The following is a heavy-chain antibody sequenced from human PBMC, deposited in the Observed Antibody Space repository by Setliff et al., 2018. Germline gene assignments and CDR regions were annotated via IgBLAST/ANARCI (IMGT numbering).Heavy chain of an antibody. CDR3: ARHEFVGGYYGSVTYRHFDY. V-gene: IGHV4-39*01. D-gene: IGHD3-10*01. CDR2: IYYTGTA. Sequence: SETLSLTCTVSGDSISSTSYQWGWVRQPPGKGLEWIGSIYYTGTAYYNPSLKSRVTISVDTSKNQFSLQETSLAATDTALYFCARHEFVGGYYGSVTYRHFDYWGQGILVTVSS. J-gene: IGHJ4*02. CDR1: GDSISSTSYQ.